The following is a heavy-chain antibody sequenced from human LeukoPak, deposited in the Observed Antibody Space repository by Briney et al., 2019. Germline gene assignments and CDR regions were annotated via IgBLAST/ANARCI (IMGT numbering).Heavy chain of an antibody. J-gene: IGHJ6*02. Sequence: SGTLSLTCTVSGGSISSYYWSWIRQTAGKGLEWIGRIYTSGSTNYNPSLKSRVTMSVDTSKNQFSLKLSSVTAADTAVYYSARTPMVRSANWGYGMDVWGQGTTVTVSS. CDR1: GGSISSYY. D-gene: IGHD3-10*01. V-gene: IGHV4-4*07. CDR2: IYTSGST. CDR3: ARTPMVRSANWGYGMDV.